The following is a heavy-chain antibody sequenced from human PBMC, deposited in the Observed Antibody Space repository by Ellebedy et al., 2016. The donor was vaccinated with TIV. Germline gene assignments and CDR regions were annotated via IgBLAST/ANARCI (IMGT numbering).Heavy chain of an antibody. J-gene: IGHJ4*02. Sequence: MPSETLSLTCTVSGGPIRSYYWSRIRQAPGKGLEWIGYVYNGGSINHNPSLKSRVTISVDTSKNQFSLKLSSVTAADTAVYYCARGYYYGSATYRYYFDYWGQGTQVTVSS. CDR2: VYNGGSI. V-gene: IGHV4-59*01. CDR3: ARGYYYGSATYRYYFDY. D-gene: IGHD3-10*01. CDR1: GGPIRSYY.